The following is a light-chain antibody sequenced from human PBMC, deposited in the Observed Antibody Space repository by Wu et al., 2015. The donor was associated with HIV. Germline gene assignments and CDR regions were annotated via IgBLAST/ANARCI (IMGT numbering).Light chain of an antibody. V-gene: IGKV1-5*03. CDR2: KAF. J-gene: IGKJ1*01. Sequence: DIQMTQSPSTLSASIGDKVTIACRASQSISVWLAWYQQKPGKAPNLLIYKAFTLQTGVPSRFSGSGSETEFTLTISSLQPDDFATYYCQQYKTYLGTFGQGTKVEIK. CDR1: QSISVW. CDR3: QQYKTYLGT.